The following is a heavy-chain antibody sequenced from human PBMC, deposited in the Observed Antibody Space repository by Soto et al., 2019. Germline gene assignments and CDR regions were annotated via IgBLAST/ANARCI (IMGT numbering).Heavy chain of an antibody. CDR2: ISSGASPT. V-gene: IGHV3-74*01. CDR3: ERLAGHALDY. CDR1: GFPFSTYW. J-gene: IGHJ4*02. Sequence: GGSLRLSFAASGFPFSTYWMHWIRQVPGKGLEWVSRISSGASPTYYADSVKGRFTISRDNAQNSLHLQMKNMRAEDTAVYYCERLAGHALDYWGQGTLVTVSS.